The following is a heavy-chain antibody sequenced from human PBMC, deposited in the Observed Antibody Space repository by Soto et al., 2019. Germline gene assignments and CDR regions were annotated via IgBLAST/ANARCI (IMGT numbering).Heavy chain of an antibody. Sequence: GGSLRLSCAASGFTFSSCNMNWVRQAPGKGLEWVSTISTTSSYMYYADSVKGRFTISRDNAKNSLYLQMNSLRVEDTAVYYCARDPYDILTGDFKWLDPCGQGTLVTVSS. D-gene: IGHD3-9*01. CDR3: ARDPYDILTGDFKWLDP. CDR2: ISTTSSYM. J-gene: IGHJ5*02. CDR1: GFTFSSCN. V-gene: IGHV3-21*01.